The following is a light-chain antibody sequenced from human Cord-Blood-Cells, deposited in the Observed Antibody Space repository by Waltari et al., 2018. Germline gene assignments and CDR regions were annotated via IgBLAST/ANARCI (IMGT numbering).Light chain of an antibody. Sequence: EIVSMQSPGTLSLSPGERATLSCRASQSVSSSYLAWYQQKPGQAPRLLIYGASSSATGIPDRFSGSGAGTDFTLTISRLEPEDFAVYCWQQYGSSRTFGQGTRLEIK. J-gene: IGKJ5*01. CDR1: QSVSSSY. CDR2: GAS. V-gene: IGKV3-20*01. CDR3: QQYGSSRT.